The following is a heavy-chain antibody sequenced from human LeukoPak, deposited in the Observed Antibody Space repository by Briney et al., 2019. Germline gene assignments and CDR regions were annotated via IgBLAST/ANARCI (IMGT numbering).Heavy chain of an antibody. V-gene: IGHV1-69*13. Sequence: SAKVSCKASGYTFTSYYIHWVRQAPGQGLEWMGGIIPIFGTANYAQKFQGRVTIIADESTSTAYMELSSLRSEDTAVYYCAREDGIVVVPAAISNWFDPWGQGTLVTVSS. CDR1: GYTFTSYY. CDR2: IIPIFGTA. CDR3: AREDGIVVVPAAISNWFDP. D-gene: IGHD2-2*02. J-gene: IGHJ5*02.